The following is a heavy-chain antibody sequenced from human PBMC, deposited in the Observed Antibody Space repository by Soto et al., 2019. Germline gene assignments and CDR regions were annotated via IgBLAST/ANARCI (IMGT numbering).Heavy chain of an antibody. CDR3: AKVGAAAVYFDY. CDR2: ISGSGGST. CDR1: GFTFSSYA. D-gene: IGHD6-13*01. J-gene: IGHJ4*02. Sequence: PGGSLRLSCAASGFTFSSYAMSWVRQAPGKGLEWVSAISGSGGSTYYADSVKGRFTISRDNSKNTLYLQMNSLRAEDPAVYYCAKVGAAAVYFDYWGQATLVTVSS. V-gene: IGHV3-23*01.